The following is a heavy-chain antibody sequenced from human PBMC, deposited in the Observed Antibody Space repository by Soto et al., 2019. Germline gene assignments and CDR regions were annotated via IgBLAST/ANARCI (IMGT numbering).Heavy chain of an antibody. J-gene: IGHJ6*02. D-gene: IGHD3-22*01. V-gene: IGHV3-13*01. CDR2: IGTAGDT. Sequence: GGSLTLSCAPPGFSFSSYDRHWVPQAAGKGLEWVSAIGTAGDTYYPGSVKDRFTISRENAKNSLYLQMNSLRAEDTAVYYCARGSGYYDSSGAYYYYGMDVWGQGT. CDR3: ARGSGYYDSSGAYYYYGMDV. CDR1: GFSFSSYD.